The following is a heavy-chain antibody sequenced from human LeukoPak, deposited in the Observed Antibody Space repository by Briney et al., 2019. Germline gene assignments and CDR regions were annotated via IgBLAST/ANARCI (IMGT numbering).Heavy chain of an antibody. CDR1: GFTFSSYS. CDR3: ARDGEGSGRPAYYYYMDV. Sequence: PGGSLRLSCAVSGFTFSSYSMNWVRQAPGKGLEWVSSISSSSSYIYYADSVKGRFTISRDNAKNSLYLQMNSLRAEDTAVYYCARDGEGSGRPAYYYYMDVWGKGTTVTVSS. CDR2: ISSSSSYI. V-gene: IGHV3-21*01. J-gene: IGHJ6*03. D-gene: IGHD3-10*01.